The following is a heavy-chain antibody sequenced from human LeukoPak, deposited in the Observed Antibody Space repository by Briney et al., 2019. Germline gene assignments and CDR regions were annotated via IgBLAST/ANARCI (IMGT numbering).Heavy chain of an antibody. CDR1: GYTLTELS. V-gene: IGHV1-24*01. CDR3: ATGGGVGATTFDY. Sequence: ASVKVSCKVSGYTLTELSMHWVRQAPGKGLEWMGGFDPEDGETIYAQKFQGRVTMTKDTSTDTAYMELSSLRSEDTAVYYCATGGGVGATTFDYWGQGTLVTVSS. D-gene: IGHD1-26*01. J-gene: IGHJ4*02. CDR2: FDPEDGET.